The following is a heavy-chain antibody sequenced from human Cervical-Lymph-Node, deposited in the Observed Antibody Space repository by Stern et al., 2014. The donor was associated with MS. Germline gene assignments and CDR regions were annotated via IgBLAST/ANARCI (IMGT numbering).Heavy chain of an antibody. CDR3: TARGYHYDDFGYSSFDY. V-gene: IGHV3-15*01. J-gene: IGHJ4*02. Sequence: EEQLVESGGGLIKPGGSLRLSCAAPGFTFNSAWMNWVRQAPGKGLEWVGRIKTRPEGGTPDYAAPVKGRFTISRDDSKRMLYLQVNDVKVEDTGVYYCTARGYHYDDFGYSSFDYWGPGTLVTVSS. CDR2: IKTRPEGGTP. CDR1: GFTFNSAW. D-gene: IGHD3/OR15-3a*01.